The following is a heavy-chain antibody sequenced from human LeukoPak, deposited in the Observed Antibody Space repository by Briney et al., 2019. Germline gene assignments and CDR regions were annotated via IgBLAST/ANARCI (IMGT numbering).Heavy chain of an antibody. V-gene: IGHV4-39*01. CDR3: ARSYCSGGSCYRGRFDF. D-gene: IGHD2-15*01. J-gene: IGHJ4*02. Sequence: PSETPSPTCTVSGGSLGSSRYYWGGNRPPPRKGVGGGGGIYYTGSTYYNPSLKSRVTMSVDTSKSQFSLKLSSVTAADTAVYYCARSYCSGGSCYRGRFDFWGQGTLVTVFS. CDR1: GGSLGSSRYY. CDR2: IYYTGST.